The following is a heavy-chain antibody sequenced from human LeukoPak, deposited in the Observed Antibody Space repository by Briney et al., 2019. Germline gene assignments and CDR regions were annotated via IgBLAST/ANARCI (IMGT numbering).Heavy chain of an antibody. CDR3: AKEREVYLDY. V-gene: IGHV3-30*18. CDR1: GFTFSSYG. J-gene: IGHJ4*02. Sequence: PGGSLRLSCAGSGFTFSSYGIHWVRQAPGKGLEWVAVISYDGSNKYYADSVKGRFTISRDNSKNTLYLQMNSLRDEDTAVYYCAKEREVYLDYWGQGTLVTVSS. CDR2: ISYDGSNK.